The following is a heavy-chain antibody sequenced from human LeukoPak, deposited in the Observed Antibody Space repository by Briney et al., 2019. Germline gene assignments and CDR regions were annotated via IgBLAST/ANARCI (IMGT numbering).Heavy chain of an antibody. CDR2: IIPIFGTA. CDR3: AREADSSGYY. V-gene: IGHV1-69*13. J-gene: IGHJ4*02. Sequence: SVKVSCKASGYTFTSYGISWVRQAPGQGLEWMGGIIPIFGTANYAQKFQGRVTITADESTSTVYMELSSLRSEDTAVYYCAREADSSGYYWGQGTLVTVSS. CDR1: GYTFTSYG. D-gene: IGHD3-22*01.